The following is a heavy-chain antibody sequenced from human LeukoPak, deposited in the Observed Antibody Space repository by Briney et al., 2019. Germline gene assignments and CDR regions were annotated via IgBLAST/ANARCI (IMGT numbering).Heavy chain of an antibody. CDR1: GFTFSSYV. Sequence: GGSLRLSCAASGFTFSSYVMSWVRQAPGKGLEWVSAISGSGGRTYYADPVKGRFTISRDNSKNTLYLQMNSLRAEDTAVYYCAKGYYYDSSVLDYWGQGTLVTVSS. J-gene: IGHJ4*02. V-gene: IGHV3-23*01. D-gene: IGHD3-22*01. CDR2: ISGSGGRT. CDR3: AKGYYYDSSVLDY.